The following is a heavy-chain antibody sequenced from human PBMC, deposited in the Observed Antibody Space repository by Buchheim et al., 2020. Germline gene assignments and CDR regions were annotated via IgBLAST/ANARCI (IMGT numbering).Heavy chain of an antibody. V-gene: IGHV3-7*01. D-gene: IGHD2-15*01. Sequence: EAQVVESGGGLVQPGGSLRLSCAASELTISSDWMTWVRQAPGKGLEWVANINEDGSAKNYVDSVKGRFTVSRDNGKNSLYLQMNNLRAEDTAVYYCARDGVAEGLYFDYWGQGTL. CDR2: INEDGSAK. CDR3: ARDGVAEGLYFDY. J-gene: IGHJ4*02. CDR1: ELTISSDW.